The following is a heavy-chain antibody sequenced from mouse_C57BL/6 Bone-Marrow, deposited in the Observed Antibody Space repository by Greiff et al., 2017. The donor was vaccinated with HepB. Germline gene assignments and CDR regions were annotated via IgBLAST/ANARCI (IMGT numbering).Heavy chain of an antibody. J-gene: IGHJ4*01. CDR2: ISGGGGNT. D-gene: IGHD2-5*01. CDR1: GFTFSSYT. CDR3: ARLPYYSKFYYTMDY. Sequence: EVKLVESGGGLVKPGGSLKLSCAASGFTFSSYTMSWVRQTPEKRLEWVATISGGGGNTYYPDSVKGRFTISRDNAKNTLYLQMSSLRSDDTALYYCARLPYYSKFYYTMDYWGQGTSVTVSS. V-gene: IGHV5-9*01.